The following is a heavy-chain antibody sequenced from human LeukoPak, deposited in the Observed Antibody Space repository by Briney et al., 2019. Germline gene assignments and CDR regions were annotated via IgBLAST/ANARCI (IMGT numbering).Heavy chain of an antibody. V-gene: IGHV1-3*01. D-gene: IGHD5-24*01. Sequence: ASVKVSCKASGYTFTNYAIHWARQAPGQRLEWMGWINAGNGNTVYSPKFQGRVSITRGTSASAAYMDLSSLRSEDTALYYCAREDNSRPLDYWGQGTLVTVSS. CDR2: INAGNGNT. CDR1: GYTFTNYA. CDR3: AREDNSRPLDY. J-gene: IGHJ4*02.